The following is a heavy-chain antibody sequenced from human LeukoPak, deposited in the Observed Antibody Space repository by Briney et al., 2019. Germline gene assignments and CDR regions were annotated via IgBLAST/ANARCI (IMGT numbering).Heavy chain of an antibody. Sequence: GGSLRLSCAASGFTFSSYWMSWVRQAPGKGLEWVANRKQDGSERYYVDSVKGRFTISRDNAKNSLYLQMNSLRAEDTAVYYCARDRETYSNNWFDPWGQGTLVTVSS. CDR3: ARDRETYSNNWFDP. J-gene: IGHJ5*02. CDR2: RKQDGSER. CDR1: GFTFSSYW. D-gene: IGHD2-15*01. V-gene: IGHV3-7*01.